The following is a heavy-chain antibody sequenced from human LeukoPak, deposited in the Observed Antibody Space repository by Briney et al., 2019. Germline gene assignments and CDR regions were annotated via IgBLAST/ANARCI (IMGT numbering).Heavy chain of an antibody. Sequence: GGSLRLSCAASGSTFSSYSMNWVRQAPGKGLEWVSYISSSGSTIYYADSVKGRFTISRDNAKNSLYLQMNSLRAEDTAVYYCARSANYDFWSGSIQDFDYWGQGTLVTVSS. CDR1: GSTFSSYS. J-gene: IGHJ4*02. D-gene: IGHD3-3*01. V-gene: IGHV3-48*04. CDR2: ISSSGSTI. CDR3: ARSANYDFWSGSIQDFDY.